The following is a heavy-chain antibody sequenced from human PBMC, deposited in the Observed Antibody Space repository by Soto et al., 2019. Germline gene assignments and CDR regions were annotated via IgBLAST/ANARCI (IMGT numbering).Heavy chain of an antibody. CDR3: ARDWVVVPAARFQAGI. V-gene: IGHV3-30*04. J-gene: IGHJ3*02. CDR2: ISYDGSNK. Sequence: GGSLRLSCAASGFTFSSYAMHWVRQAPGKGLEWVAVISYDGSNKYYADSVKGRFTISRDNSKNTLYLQMNSLRAEDTAVYYCARDWVVVPAARFQAGIWGQGTMVTVSS. CDR1: GFTFSSYA. D-gene: IGHD2-2*01.